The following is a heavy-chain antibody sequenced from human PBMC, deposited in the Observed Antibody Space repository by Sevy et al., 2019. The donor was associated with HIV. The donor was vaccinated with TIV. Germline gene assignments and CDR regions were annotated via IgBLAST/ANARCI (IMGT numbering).Heavy chain of an antibody. Sequence: GGSLRLSCAASGFTFDDYAMHWVRQAPGKGLEWVSLISWDGGSTYYADSVKGRFTISRDNSKNSLYLQMNSLRAEDTALYYCAKSHLPYDSSGYYPYYYYGMDVWGQGTTVTVSS. CDR2: ISWDGGST. D-gene: IGHD3-22*01. CDR3: AKSHLPYDSSGYYPYYYYGMDV. CDR1: GFTFDDYA. V-gene: IGHV3-43D*03. J-gene: IGHJ6*02.